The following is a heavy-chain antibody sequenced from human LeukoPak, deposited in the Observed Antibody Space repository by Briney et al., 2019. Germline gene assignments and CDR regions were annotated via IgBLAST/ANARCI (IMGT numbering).Heavy chain of an antibody. D-gene: IGHD6-13*01. CDR3: ARQGRTPAGTFVH. Sequence: ASVKVSCKASGYTFTGYYMHWVRQAPGQGLEWMGWINPNSGGTNYAQKFQGRVTITRDTSASTAYMELSSLRSEDTAVYYCARQGRTPAGTFVHWGQGTLVTVSS. J-gene: IGHJ4*02. V-gene: IGHV1-2*02. CDR2: INPNSGGT. CDR1: GYTFTGYY.